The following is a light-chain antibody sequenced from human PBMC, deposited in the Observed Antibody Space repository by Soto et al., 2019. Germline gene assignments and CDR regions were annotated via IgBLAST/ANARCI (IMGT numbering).Light chain of an antibody. J-gene: IGLJ2*01. CDR1: SSNIGSNY. Sequence: QSVLPQPPSASGTPGQRVTISCSGSSSNIGSNYVYWYQQLPGTAPKLLIYRNNQRPSGVPDRFSGSKSGTSASLAISGLRSEDEPDYYCAAWDDSLSGVVFGGGTQLTVL. CDR2: RNN. CDR3: AAWDDSLSGVV. V-gene: IGLV1-47*01.